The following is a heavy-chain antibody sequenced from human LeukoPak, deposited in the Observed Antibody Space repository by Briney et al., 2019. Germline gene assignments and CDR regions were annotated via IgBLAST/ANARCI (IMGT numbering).Heavy chain of an antibody. V-gene: IGHV3-33*06. CDR2: IWYDGSNK. J-gene: IGHJ5*02. D-gene: IGHD1-26*01. Sequence: GGSLRLSCAASGFTFSSYAMHWVRQAPGKGLEWVAVIWYDGSNKYYADSVKGRFTISRDNSKNTLYLQMNSLRAEDTAVYYCAKGVLRGATSSWFDPWGQGTLVTVSS. CDR1: GFTFSSYA. CDR3: AKGVLRGATSSWFDP.